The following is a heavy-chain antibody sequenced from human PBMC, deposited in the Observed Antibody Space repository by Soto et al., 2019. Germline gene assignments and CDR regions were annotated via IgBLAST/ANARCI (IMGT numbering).Heavy chain of an antibody. CDR3: TRFEGYYGYYYGMDV. CDR1: GFTFSGSA. D-gene: IGHD3-3*01. J-gene: IGHJ6*02. V-gene: IGHV3-73*01. CDR2: IRSKANSYAT. Sequence: GGSLRLSCAASGFTFSGSAMHWVRQASGKGLEWVGRIRSKANSYATAYAASVKGRFTISRDDSKNTAYLQMNSLKTEDTAVYYCTRFEGYYGYYYGMDVWGQGTTVTVSS.